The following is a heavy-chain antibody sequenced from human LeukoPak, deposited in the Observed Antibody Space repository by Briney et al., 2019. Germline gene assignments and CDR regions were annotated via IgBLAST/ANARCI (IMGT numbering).Heavy chain of an antibody. CDR2: MNPNSGNT. V-gene: IGHV1-8*03. Sequence: ASVKVSCKASGYTFTSYDINWVRQATGQGLEWMGWMNPNSGNTGYAQKFQGRVTITRNTSISTAYMELSSLRSEDTAVYCCARGRRGIVLMVSTRRDWFDAWGQGTLVTVSS. D-gene: IGHD2-8*01. CDR3: ARGRRGIVLMVSTRRDWFDA. CDR1: GYTFTSYD. J-gene: IGHJ5*02.